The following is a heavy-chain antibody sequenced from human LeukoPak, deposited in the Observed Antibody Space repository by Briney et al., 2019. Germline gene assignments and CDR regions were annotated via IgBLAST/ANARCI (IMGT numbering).Heavy chain of an antibody. CDR2: INAGNGNT. J-gene: IGHJ4*02. CDR3: ARSFGSGWYVGFDY. Sequence: ASVKVSCKASGYTFTSYAMHWVRQAPGQRLEWMGWINAGNGNTKYSQEFQGRVTITRDTSASTAYMELSSLRSEDMAVYYCARSFGSGWYVGFDYWGQGNLVTVSS. D-gene: IGHD6-19*01. CDR1: GYTFTSYA. V-gene: IGHV1-3*03.